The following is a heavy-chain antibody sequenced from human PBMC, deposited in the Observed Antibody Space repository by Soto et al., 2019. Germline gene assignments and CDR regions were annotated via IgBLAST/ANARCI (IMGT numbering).Heavy chain of an antibody. CDR1: GGSISSGDYY. CDR3: ARGHFDYGGNYHAFDI. J-gene: IGHJ3*02. D-gene: IGHD4-17*01. CDR2: VDYSGST. V-gene: IGHV4-30-4*01. Sequence: QVQLQESGPGLVKPSQTLSLTCTVSGGSISSGDYYWSWIRQPPGNGLEWIGYVDYSGSTYYNLSLKSRVTISVDTSKIQLSLKLSSVSAAHTAVYYCARGHFDYGGNYHAFDIWGQGTKVTVSS.